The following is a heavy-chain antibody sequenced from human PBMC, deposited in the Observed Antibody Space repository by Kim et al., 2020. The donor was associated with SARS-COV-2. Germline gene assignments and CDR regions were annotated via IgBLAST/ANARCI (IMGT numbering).Heavy chain of an antibody. Sequence: IANDAQKFQGRVTITADKSTSTAYMELSSLRSEDTAVYYCARGIPGWFDPWGQGTLVTVSS. J-gene: IGHJ5*02. CDR3: ARGIPGWFDP. V-gene: IGHV1-69*04. CDR2: IA. D-gene: IGHD7-27*01.